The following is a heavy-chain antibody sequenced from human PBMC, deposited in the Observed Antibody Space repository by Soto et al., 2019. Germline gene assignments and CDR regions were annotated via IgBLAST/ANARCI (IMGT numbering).Heavy chain of an antibody. J-gene: IGHJ4*02. CDR2: IYSGGAA. V-gene: IGHV3-53*01. Sequence: GGSLRLSCAASGFTVSSIYMNWVRQAPGKGLEWVSVIYSGGAAYYADSVKGRFTISRDKSKNTLYLQMNSLRAEDTAVYYCASSRRGYPHTDFEYWGQGTLVTVSS. CDR3: ASSRRGYPHTDFEY. CDR1: GFTVSSIY. D-gene: IGHD3-16*02.